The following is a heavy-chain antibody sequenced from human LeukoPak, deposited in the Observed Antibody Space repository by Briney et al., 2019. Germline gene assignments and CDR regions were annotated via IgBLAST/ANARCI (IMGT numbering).Heavy chain of an antibody. D-gene: IGHD3-10*01. CDR2: ISSSSSSI. CDR1: GFTFSSYS. J-gene: IGHJ4*02. Sequence: PGGSLRLSCAASGFTFSSYSMNWVRQAPGKGLEWVSSISSSSSSIYYADSVKGRFTISRDNAKNSLYLQMNSLRAEDTAVYYCARGLVRGVLGGQGTLVTVSS. CDR3: ARGLVRGVL. V-gene: IGHV3-21*01.